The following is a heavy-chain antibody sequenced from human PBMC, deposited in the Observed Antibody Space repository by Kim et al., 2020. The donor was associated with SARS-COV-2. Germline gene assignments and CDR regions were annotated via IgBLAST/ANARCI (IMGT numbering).Heavy chain of an antibody. Sequence: SETLSLTCAVYGGSFSGYYWSWIRQPPGKGLEWIGEINHSGSTNYNPSLKSRVTISVDTSKNQFSLKLSSVTAADTAVYSCARGLRGYCSGGSCYYYGM. V-gene: IGHV4-34*01. CDR3: ARGLRGYCSGGSCYYYGM. CDR1: GGSFSGYY. CDR2: INHSGST. J-gene: IGHJ6*01. D-gene: IGHD2-15*01.